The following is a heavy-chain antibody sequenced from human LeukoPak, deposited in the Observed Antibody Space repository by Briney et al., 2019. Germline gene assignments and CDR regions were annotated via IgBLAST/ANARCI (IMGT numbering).Heavy chain of an antibody. D-gene: IGHD3-22*01. CDR3: ASGYYYDSSGYSAPDY. J-gene: IGHJ4*02. Sequence: ASVKVSCKASGGTFSSYAISWVRQAPGQGLEWMGRIIPILGIANYAQKFQGRVTITADKSTSTAYMELSSLRSEDTAVYYCASGYYYDSSGYSAPDYWGQGTLVTVSS. V-gene: IGHV1-69*04. CDR1: GGTFSSYA. CDR2: IIPILGIA.